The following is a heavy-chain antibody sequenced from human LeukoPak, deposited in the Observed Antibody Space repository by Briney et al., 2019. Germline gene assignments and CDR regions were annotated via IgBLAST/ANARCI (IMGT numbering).Heavy chain of an antibody. V-gene: IGHV3-30*12. Sequence: GGSLRLSCAASGFTFSNYGMHWVRQAPGKGLQWVALISYDGSKKYYEDSVKGRFTISRDNSKSTLYLQMNNLRAEDTAVYYCAKPFIVGATGYYYYYMDVWGKGTTVTVSS. J-gene: IGHJ6*03. CDR1: GFTFSNYG. D-gene: IGHD1-26*01. CDR2: ISYDGSKK. CDR3: AKPFIVGATGYYYYYMDV.